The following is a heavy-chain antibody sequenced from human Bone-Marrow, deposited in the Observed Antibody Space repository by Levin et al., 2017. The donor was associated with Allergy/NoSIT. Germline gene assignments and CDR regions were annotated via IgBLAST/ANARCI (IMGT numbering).Heavy chain of an antibody. V-gene: IGHV7-4-1*02. CDR2: INTNTGNP. Sequence: GGSLRLSCKASGYTFTSYAMNWVRQAPGQGLEWMGWINTNTGNPTYAQGFTGRFVFSLDTSVSTAYLQISSLKAEDTAVYYCAEGNQQLVPGPYYYYYYMDVWGKGTTVTVSS. D-gene: IGHD6-13*01. CDR3: AEGNQQLVPGPYYYYYYMDV. J-gene: IGHJ6*03. CDR1: GYTFTSYA.